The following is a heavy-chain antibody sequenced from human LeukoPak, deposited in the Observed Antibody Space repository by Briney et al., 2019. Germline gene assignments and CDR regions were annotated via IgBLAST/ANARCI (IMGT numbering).Heavy chain of an antibody. CDR3: ARGPGGYYFDY. Sequence: SSETLSLTCTVSGGSISSSSYYWGWIRQPPGKGLEWIGSIYYSGSTYYNPSLKSRVTISVDTSKNQFSLKLSSVTAADTAVYYCARGPGGYYFDYWGQGTLVTVSS. V-gene: IGHV4-39*01. J-gene: IGHJ4*02. CDR1: GGSISSSSYY. CDR2: IYYSGST. D-gene: IGHD3-10*01.